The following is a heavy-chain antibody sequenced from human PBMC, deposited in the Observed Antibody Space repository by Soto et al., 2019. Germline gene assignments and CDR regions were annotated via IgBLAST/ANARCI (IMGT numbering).Heavy chain of an antibody. J-gene: IGHJ2*01. CDR3: ARGPDSSHWYFDL. V-gene: IGHV4-31*03. Sequence: QVQLQESGPGLVKPSQTLSLTCTVSGDSISSGGYYWSWIRQHPGRGLEWIAYIYHSGSTYYNPSLKSRVTISADTSKNQCSLKLSSVTAADPAVYYCARGPDSSHWYFDLWGRGTLVTVSS. D-gene: IGHD3-3*01. CDR1: GDSISSGGYY. CDR2: IYHSGST.